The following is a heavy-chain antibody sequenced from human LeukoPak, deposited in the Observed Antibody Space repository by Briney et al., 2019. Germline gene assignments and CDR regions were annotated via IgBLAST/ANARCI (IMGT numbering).Heavy chain of an antibody. J-gene: IGHJ4*02. V-gene: IGHV3-23*01. D-gene: IGHD6-19*01. CDR2: ISSSGGGT. Sequence: GGSLRLSCAASGFTFSNYAVSWVRQAPGKGLEWVSAISSSGGGTYYADSVKGRFTISRDNSKNTLYLQMNSLRAEDTAIYYCAKDLRYSSIWGQGTLVTVSS. CDR3: AKDLRYSSI. CDR1: GFTFSNYA.